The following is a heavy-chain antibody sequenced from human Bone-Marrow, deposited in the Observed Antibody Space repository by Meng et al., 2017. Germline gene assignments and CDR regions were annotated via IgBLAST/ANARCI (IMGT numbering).Heavy chain of an antibody. D-gene: IGHD3-22*01. Sequence: QVQLVQAGAEVKKPGASVKVSCKASGYTFTGYYMHWVRQAPGQGLEWMGRINPNSGGTNYAQKFQGRVTMTRDTSISTAYMELSRLRSDDTAVYYCARDHSYYYDSSGPSTFDYWGQGTLVTVSS. CDR2: INPNSGGT. CDR3: ARDHSYYYDSSGPSTFDY. J-gene: IGHJ4*02. V-gene: IGHV1-2*06. CDR1: GYTFTGYY.